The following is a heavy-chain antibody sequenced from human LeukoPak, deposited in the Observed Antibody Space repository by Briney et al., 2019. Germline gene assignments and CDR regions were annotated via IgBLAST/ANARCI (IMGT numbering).Heavy chain of an antibody. Sequence: GGSLRLSCAASGFTFSTYAMSWVRQAPGKGLEWVSTISGSAGSTYYADSVKGRFTISRDNSKNTLYLRMNSLRAEDTAVYSCAKDFSSGYYITTFDYWGQGTLVTVSS. D-gene: IGHD3-22*01. CDR1: GFTFSTYA. CDR3: AKDFSSGYYITTFDY. CDR2: ISGSAGST. V-gene: IGHV3-23*01. J-gene: IGHJ4*02.